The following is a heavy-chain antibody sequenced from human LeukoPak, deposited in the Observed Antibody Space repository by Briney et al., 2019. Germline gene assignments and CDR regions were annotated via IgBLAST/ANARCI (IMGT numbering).Heavy chain of an antibody. J-gene: IGHJ6*04. V-gene: IGHV3-30*04. CDR1: GFTFNNYA. D-gene: IGHD3-10*02. Sequence: GGSLRLSCAASGFTFNNYAMHWVRQAPGKGLEWVAVISYDGSNKYYADSVKGRFTISRDNAKNSLYLQMNSLRAEDTAVYYCAELGITMTGGVWGKGTTVTISS. CDR3: AELGITMTGGV. CDR2: ISYDGSNK.